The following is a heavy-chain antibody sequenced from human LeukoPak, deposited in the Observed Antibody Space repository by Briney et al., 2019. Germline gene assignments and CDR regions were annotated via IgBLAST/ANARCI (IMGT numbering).Heavy chain of an antibody. CDR3: ARATGLAGRRLVKWSTPFDY. Sequence: ASVKVSCKASGYTFTSYGISWVRQPPGQGLEWMGWISAYNGNTNYAQKLQGRVTMTTDTSTSTAYMELRSLRSDDTAVYYCARATGLAGRRLVKWSTPFDYWGQGTLVTVSS. V-gene: IGHV1-18*04. CDR1: GYTFTSYG. CDR2: ISAYNGNT. J-gene: IGHJ4*02. D-gene: IGHD3-9*01.